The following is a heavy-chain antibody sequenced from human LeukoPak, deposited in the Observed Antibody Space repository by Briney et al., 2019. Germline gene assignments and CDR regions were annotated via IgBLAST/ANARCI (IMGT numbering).Heavy chain of an antibody. CDR2: ISYDGSIK. CDR1: GFTFSGYG. Sequence: GGSLRLSCAASGFTFSGYGMHWVRQAPGKGLEWVAVISYDGSIKYYADSVKGRFTISRDNSKNTLYLQMNSLRTEDTAVYYCATTRPAMAAHVGYYYYGMDVWGQGTTVTVSS. D-gene: IGHD5-24*01. CDR3: ATTRPAMAAHVGYYYYGMDV. V-gene: IGHV3-30*03. J-gene: IGHJ6*02.